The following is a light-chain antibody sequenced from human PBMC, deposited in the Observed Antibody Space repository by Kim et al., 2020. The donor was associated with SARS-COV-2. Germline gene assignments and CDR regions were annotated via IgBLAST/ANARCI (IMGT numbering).Light chain of an antibody. CDR3: EQYNRYPMT. Sequence: DIQMTQSPSSLSASVGDRVTITCRASQDIRNHLVWFQQKGGKAPKSLIYAASSLQSGVPSKFGGSGSGTDFTLTISSPQPEDSATYYCEQYNRYPMTFGQGARLEIK. CDR1: QDIRNH. J-gene: IGKJ5*01. V-gene: IGKV1-16*02. CDR2: AAS.